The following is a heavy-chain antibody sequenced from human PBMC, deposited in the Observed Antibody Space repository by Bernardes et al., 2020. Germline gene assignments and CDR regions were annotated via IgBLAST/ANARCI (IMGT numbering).Heavy chain of an antibody. CDR1: GFTFTSSA. D-gene: IGHD3-3*01. J-gene: IGHJ5*02. V-gene: IGHV1-58*01. CDR2: IVVGSGNT. CDR3: AETYDFWSGYNWFDP. Sequence: AVKVPCKASGFTFTSSAVQWVRQARGQRLEWIGWIVVGSGNTNYAQKFQERVTITRDMSTSTAYMELSSLRSEDTAVYYCAETYDFWSGYNWFDPWGQGTLVTVSS.